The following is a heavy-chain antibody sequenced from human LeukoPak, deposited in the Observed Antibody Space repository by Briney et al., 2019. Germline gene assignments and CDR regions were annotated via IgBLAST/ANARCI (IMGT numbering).Heavy chain of an antibody. J-gene: IGHJ4*02. V-gene: IGHV4-61*02. D-gene: IGHD5-12*01. Sequence: SETLSLTCTVSGGSISSTGYYWTWVRRPAGKGLEWIGRIYPRGSTLYNPSLKSRVTLSVDTSKNQFSLRLTSVTAADTAVYYCARGPSGYHNTGGQGTLVTVSS. CDR3: ARGPSGYHNT. CDR1: GGSISSTGYY. CDR2: IYPRGST.